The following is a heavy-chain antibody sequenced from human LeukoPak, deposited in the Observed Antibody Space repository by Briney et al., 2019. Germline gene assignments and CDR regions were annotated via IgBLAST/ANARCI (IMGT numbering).Heavy chain of an antibody. CDR2: ISGSGGRT. J-gene: IGHJ4*02. CDR3: AKDLFPAVAGTADY. Sequence: GGSLRLFCAASGFTFSSYAMSWVRQAPGKGLEWVSVISGSGGRTYYADSVKGRFTISRDNSKNTLYLQMNSLRAEDTAVYYCAKDLFPAVAGTADYWGQGTLVTVSS. V-gene: IGHV3-23*01. CDR1: GFTFSSYA. D-gene: IGHD6-19*01.